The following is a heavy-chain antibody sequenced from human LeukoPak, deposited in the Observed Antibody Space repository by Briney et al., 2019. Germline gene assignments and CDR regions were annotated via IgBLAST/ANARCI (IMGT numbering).Heavy chain of an antibody. Sequence: SVKVSCKASGGTLSSYAISWVRQAPGQGLEWMGGIIPIFGAANYAQKFQGRVTITADESTSTAYMELSSLRSEDTAVYYCAGGTTPYQFDYWGQGTLVTVSS. V-gene: IGHV1-69*13. D-gene: IGHD1-7*01. CDR1: GGTLSSYA. J-gene: IGHJ4*02. CDR3: AGGTTPYQFDY. CDR2: IIPIFGAA.